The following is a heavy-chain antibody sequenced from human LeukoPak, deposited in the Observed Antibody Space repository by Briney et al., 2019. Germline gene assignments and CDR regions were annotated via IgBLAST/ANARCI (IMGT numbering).Heavy chain of an antibody. J-gene: IGHJ3*02. CDR1: GGSISSGSYY. CDR2: IYTSGST. CDR3: ARSRVGARAFDI. D-gene: IGHD1-26*01. V-gene: IGHV4-61*02. Sequence: SETLSLTCTVSGGSISSGSYYWSWIRQPAGKGLEWIGRIYTSGSTNYNPSLKSRVTISVDTSKNQFSLKLSSVTAADTAVYYYARSRVGARAFDIWGQGTMVTVSS.